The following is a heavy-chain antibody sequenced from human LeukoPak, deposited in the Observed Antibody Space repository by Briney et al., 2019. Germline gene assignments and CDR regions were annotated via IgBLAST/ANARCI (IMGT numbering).Heavy chain of an antibody. CDR2: IYPGDSDT. Sequence: GESLKISCKASVFSFTNYWIAWVRQMPGEGLEWMGSIYPGDSDTRYNPSFQGQVTISADKSIKTAYLQWSSLRASDTAMYYCARRRGGNTGGFYDYWGQGSLVTVSS. CDR3: ARRRGGNTGGFYDY. V-gene: IGHV5-51*01. D-gene: IGHD3-16*01. CDR1: VFSFTNYW. J-gene: IGHJ4*02.